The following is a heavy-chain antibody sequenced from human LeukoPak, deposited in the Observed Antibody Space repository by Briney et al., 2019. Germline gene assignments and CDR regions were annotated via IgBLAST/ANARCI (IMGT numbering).Heavy chain of an antibody. CDR2: ISSSSSTI. CDR3: VGIRPLYCSGGSCYGSEDWFDP. Sequence: PGGSLRLSCAASGFTFSSYSMNWVRRAPGKGLEWVSYISSSSSTIYYADSVKGRFTISRDNAKNSLYLQMNSLRAEDTAVYYCVGIRPLYCSGGSCYGSEDWFDPWGQGTLVTVSS. CDR1: GFTFSSYS. J-gene: IGHJ5*02. V-gene: IGHV3-48*01. D-gene: IGHD2-15*01.